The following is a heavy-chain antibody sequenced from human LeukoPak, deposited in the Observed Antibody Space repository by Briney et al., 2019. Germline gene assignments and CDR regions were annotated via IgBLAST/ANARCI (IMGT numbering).Heavy chain of an antibody. CDR1: GGSFSGYY. Sequence: SETLSLTCAVYGGSFSGYYWSWIRQPPGKGLEWIGEINHSGSTNYNLSLKSRVTISVDTSKNQFSLKLSSVTAADTAVYYCARDIVVVPAAILRPYYYYGMDVWGQGTTVTVSS. J-gene: IGHJ6*02. D-gene: IGHD2-2*02. CDR2: INHSGST. V-gene: IGHV4-34*01. CDR3: ARDIVVVPAAILRPYYYYGMDV.